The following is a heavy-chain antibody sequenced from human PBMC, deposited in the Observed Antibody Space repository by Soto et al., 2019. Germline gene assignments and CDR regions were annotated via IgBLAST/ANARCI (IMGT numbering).Heavy chain of an antibody. CDR3: AKVSLDGSSSGWYNYCYGRDV. V-gene: IGHV3-23*01. J-gene: IGHJ6*02. CDR1: GFTFSSYA. D-gene: IGHD6-19*01. CDR2: ISGSGGST. Sequence: XVSLRLSCAASGFTFSSYAMSWVRQAPGKGLEWVSAISGSGGSTYYADSVKGRFTISRDNSKNTLYLQMNSLRSEDTAVYYCAKVSLDGSSSGWYNYCYGRDVWGQGTTVTVSS.